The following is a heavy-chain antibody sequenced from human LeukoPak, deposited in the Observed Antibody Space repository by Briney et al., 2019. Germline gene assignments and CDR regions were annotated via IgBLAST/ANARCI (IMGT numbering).Heavy chain of an antibody. V-gene: IGHV4-4*02. D-gene: IGHD4-17*01. Sequence: PSETLSLTCAVSGGSISSSNWWSWVRQPPGKGLEWIGEIYHSGSTNYNPSLKSRVTISVDTSKNQFSLKLSSVTAADTAVYYCARGRDTMTTVTPFDYWGQGTLVTVSS. J-gene: IGHJ4*02. CDR2: IYHSGST. CDR1: GGSISSSNW. CDR3: ARGRDTMTTVTPFDY.